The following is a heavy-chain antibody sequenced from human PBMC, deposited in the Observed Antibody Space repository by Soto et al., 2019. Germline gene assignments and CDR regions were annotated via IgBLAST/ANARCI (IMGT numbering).Heavy chain of an antibody. D-gene: IGHD6-19*01. CDR3: ARAGPVAGNHAFDI. V-gene: IGHV1-69*06. CDR1: GGSFSSYA. Sequence: QVQLVQSGAEVKKPGSSVKVSCKASGGSFSSYAISWVRQAPVQGLEWMGGIIPIFGTATYAQKFQGRVPIIADKSASTDSMELSRLRSEDTAVYYCARAGPVAGNHAFDIWGQGTLVTVSS. CDR2: IIPIFGTA. J-gene: IGHJ3*02.